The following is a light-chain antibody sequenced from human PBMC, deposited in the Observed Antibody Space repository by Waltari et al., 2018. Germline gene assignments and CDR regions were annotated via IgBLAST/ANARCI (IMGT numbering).Light chain of an antibody. CDR2: GAS. V-gene: IGKV3-15*01. CDR3: QQYNNWPLT. CDR1: QSVSSN. Sequence: EIVMTQSPATLSVSPGERATLPCRASQSVSSNLAWYPQKPGQAPRLLIYGASTRATGIPAMFSGSGSGTEFTLSISSLQSEDFAVYYCQQYNNWPLTFGGGTKVEIK. J-gene: IGKJ4*01.